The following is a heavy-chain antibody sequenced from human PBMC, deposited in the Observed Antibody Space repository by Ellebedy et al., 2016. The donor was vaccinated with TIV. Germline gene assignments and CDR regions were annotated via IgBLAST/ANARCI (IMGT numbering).Heavy chain of an antibody. D-gene: IGHD4-23*01. CDR1: GFTFTSYS. CDR3: ARFLPGGNPSDY. Sequence: GESLKISXAASGFTFTSYSMNWVRQAPGKGLEWVSSINFNSNHIYYADSVEGRFTISRDNAKNALFLQMNSLRAEDTAVYYCARFLPGGNPSDYWGQGTLVTVSS. V-gene: IGHV3-21*01. J-gene: IGHJ4*02. CDR2: INFNSNHI.